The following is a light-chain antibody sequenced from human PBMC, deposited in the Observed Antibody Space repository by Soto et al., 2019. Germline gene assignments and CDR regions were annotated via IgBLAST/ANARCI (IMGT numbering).Light chain of an antibody. Sequence: EIVLTQSPGTMSLSPGKRATLSGRASQSVSSRYLAWYQQKPGQAPRILIYGASRRATGLTARFSGSGSGTYFALTSSRLEPEAVAVYYSQQDGSSPRTFGQGIKAEIK. CDR3: QQDGSSPRT. CDR1: QSVSSRY. J-gene: IGKJ1*01. CDR2: GAS. V-gene: IGKV3-20*01.